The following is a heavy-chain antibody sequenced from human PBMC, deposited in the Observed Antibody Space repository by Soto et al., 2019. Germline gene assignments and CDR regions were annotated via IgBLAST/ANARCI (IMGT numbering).Heavy chain of an antibody. J-gene: IGHJ6*02. D-gene: IGHD3-22*01. CDR2: ISYDGSNK. CDR1: GFTFSSYA. CDR3: ARDLTYYQSPLYYYYGMDV. V-gene: IGHV3-30-3*01. Sequence: GGSLRLSCAASGFTFSSYAMHWVRQAPGKGLEWVAVISYDGSNKYYADSVKGRFTISRDNSKNTLYLQMNSLRAEDTAVYYCARDLTYYQSPLYYYYGMDVWGQGTTVTVSS.